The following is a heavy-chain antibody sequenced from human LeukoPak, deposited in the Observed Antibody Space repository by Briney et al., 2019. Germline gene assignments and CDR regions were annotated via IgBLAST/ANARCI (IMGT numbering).Heavy chain of an antibody. V-gene: IGHV1-2*02. D-gene: IGHD3-3*01. CDR3: AREPTYYDFWSGTTLGDGMDV. CDR1: GYTFTGYY. CDR2: INPNSGGT. J-gene: IGHJ6*02. Sequence: ASVKVSCKASGYTFTGYYMHWVRQAPGQGLEWMGWINPNSGGTNYAQKFQGRVTMTRDTSISTAYMELSRLRSDDTAVYYCAREPTYYDFWSGTTLGDGMDVWGQGTTVTVSS.